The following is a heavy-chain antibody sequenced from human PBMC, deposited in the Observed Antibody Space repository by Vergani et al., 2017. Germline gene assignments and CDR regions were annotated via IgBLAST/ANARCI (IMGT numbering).Heavy chain of an antibody. J-gene: IGHJ6*03. CDR1: GFTFSSYS. CDR3: ARDYYDFWSGYYTDYYYYYMDV. D-gene: IGHD3-3*01. CDR2: ISSSSSYI. Sequence: EVQLVESGGGLVQPGGSLRLSCAASGFTFSSYSMNWVRQAPGKGLEWVSSISSSSSYIYYADSVKGRFTISRDNAKNSLYLQMNSLRAEDTAVYYCARDYYDFWSGYYTDYYYYYMDVWGKGTTVTVSS. V-gene: IGHV3-21*01.